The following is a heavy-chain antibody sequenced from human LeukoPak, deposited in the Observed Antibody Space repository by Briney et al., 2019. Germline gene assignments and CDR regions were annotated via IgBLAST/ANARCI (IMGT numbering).Heavy chain of an antibody. CDR2: IYHSGST. CDR3: ARGSMVRGVITPPTRQFDY. CDR1: GGSISSSNW. D-gene: IGHD3-10*01. V-gene: IGHV4-4*02. Sequence: SETLSLTCAVSGGSISSSNWWSWVRPPPGKGLEWIGEIYHSGSTNYNPSLKSRVTISVDKSKNQFSLKLSSVTAADTAVYYCARGSMVRGVITPPTRQFDYWGQGTLVTVSS. J-gene: IGHJ4*02.